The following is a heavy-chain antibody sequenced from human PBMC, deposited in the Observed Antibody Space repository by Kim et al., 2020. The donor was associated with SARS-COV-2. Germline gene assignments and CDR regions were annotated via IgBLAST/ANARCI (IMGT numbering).Heavy chain of an antibody. CDR1: GGTFSSYA. Sequence: SVKVSCKASGGTFSSYAISWVRQAPGQGLEWMGGIIPIFGTANYAQKFQGRVTITADESTSTAYMELSSLRSEDPAVYYCATIPSPSVTPSSNWFDPWGQGTLVTVSS. D-gene: IGHD4-17*01. CDR3: ATIPSPSVTPSSNWFDP. V-gene: IGHV1-69*13. J-gene: IGHJ5*02. CDR2: IIPIFGTA.